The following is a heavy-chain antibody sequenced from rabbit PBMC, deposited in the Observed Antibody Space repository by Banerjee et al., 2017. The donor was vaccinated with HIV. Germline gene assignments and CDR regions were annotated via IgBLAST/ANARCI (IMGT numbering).Heavy chain of an antibody. J-gene: IGHJ4*01. V-gene: IGHV1S45*01. D-gene: IGHD7-1*01. CDR1: GFSFSNKYV. Sequence: QEQLEESGGDLVKPGGSLTLTCTASGFSFSNKYVMCWVRQAPGKGLEWIACINTSSGSTVYATWAKGRFTISRTSSTTVSLQMTSLTAADTATYFCARDLAAVTGWNFNLWGPGTLVTVS. CDR2: INTSSGST. CDR3: ARDLAAVTGWNFNL.